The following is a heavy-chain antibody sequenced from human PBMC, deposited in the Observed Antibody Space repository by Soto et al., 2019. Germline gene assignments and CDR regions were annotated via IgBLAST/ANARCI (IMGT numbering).Heavy chain of an antibody. CDR2: ISYDGSNK. CDR3: ARAGGLLLDY. V-gene: IGHV3-30*03. D-gene: IGHD2-15*01. CDR1: GFTFSSYG. J-gene: IGHJ4*02. Sequence: QVQLVESGGGVVQPGRSLRLSCAASGFTFSSYGMHWVRQAPGKGLEWVAVISYDGSNKYYADSVKGRFTISRDNSKNTLYLQMNSLRAGDTAVYYCARAGGLLLDYWGQGTLVTVSS.